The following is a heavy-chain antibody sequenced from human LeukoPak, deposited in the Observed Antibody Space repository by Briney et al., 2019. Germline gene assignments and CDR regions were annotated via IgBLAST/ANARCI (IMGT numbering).Heavy chain of an antibody. CDR2: INQGGSVR. D-gene: IGHD4-17*01. J-gene: IGHJ4*02. Sequence: PGGSLRLSCGASGFSFSTSWVTWVRQPPGKGLEWVASINQGGSVRHYADSVKGRFTISRDNSKSSLSLQMSSLRAEDTAVYYCAKLLGDVTTFDYWGQGALVTVSS. CDR1: GFSFSTSW. CDR3: AKLLGDVTTFDY. V-gene: IGHV3-7*01.